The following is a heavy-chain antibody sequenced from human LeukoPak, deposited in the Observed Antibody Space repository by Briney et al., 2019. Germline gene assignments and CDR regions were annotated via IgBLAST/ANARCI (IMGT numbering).Heavy chain of an antibody. V-gene: IGHV1-69*05. CDR1: GGTFSSYA. CDR3: ARDTYYDFWSGYRSYYYYMDV. Sequence: SVKVSCKASGGTFSSYAISWVRQALGQGLEWMGGIIPIFGTANYAQKFQGRVTITTDESTSTAYMELSSLRSEDTAVYYCARDTYYDFWSGYRSYYYYMDVWGKGTTVTVSS. D-gene: IGHD3-3*01. CDR2: IIPIFGTA. J-gene: IGHJ6*03.